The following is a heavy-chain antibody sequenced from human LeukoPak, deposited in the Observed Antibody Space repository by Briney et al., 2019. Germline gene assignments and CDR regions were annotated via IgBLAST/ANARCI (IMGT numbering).Heavy chain of an antibody. D-gene: IGHD1-1*01. CDR2: IYYSGST. V-gene: IGHV4-59*01. Sequence: SETLSLICTVSGASISTYYWSWIRQPPGKGLECIGYIYYSGSTNYNPSLKSRVTMSVDTSKNQFSLKLSSVTAADTAVYYCAIINTVWNAFDIWGQGTMVTVSS. CDR3: AIINTVWNAFDI. J-gene: IGHJ3*02. CDR1: GASISTYY.